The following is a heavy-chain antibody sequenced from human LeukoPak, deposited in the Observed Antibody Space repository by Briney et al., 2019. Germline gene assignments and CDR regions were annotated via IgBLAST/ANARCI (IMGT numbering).Heavy chain of an antibody. CDR3: ARSRVDIVVVPAARNVYYYYGMDV. Sequence: GGSLRLSCAASGFTFSDYYMSWIRQAPGKGLEWVSYISSSGSTIYYADSVKGRFTISRDNAKNSLFLQMNSLRAEDTAVYYCARSRVDIVVVPAARNVYYYYGMDVWGQGTTVTVSS. CDR1: GFTFSDYY. J-gene: IGHJ6*02. D-gene: IGHD2-2*03. CDR2: ISSSGSTI. V-gene: IGHV3-11*01.